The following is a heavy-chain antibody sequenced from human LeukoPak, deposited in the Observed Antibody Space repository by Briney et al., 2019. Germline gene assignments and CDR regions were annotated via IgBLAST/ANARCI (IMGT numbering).Heavy chain of an antibody. D-gene: IGHD2-15*01. CDR1: GYTFTDHY. Sequence: ASVKVSCKASGYTFTDHYMHWVRQAPGQGLEWMGRINPNSGAANYAQKFQGRVTMTRDASISTAYMELSRLTSDDTAVYYCARGGALSGGSWYFDYWGQGTLATVSS. J-gene: IGHJ4*02. CDR2: INPNSGAA. V-gene: IGHV1-2*06. CDR3: ARGGALSGGSWYFDY.